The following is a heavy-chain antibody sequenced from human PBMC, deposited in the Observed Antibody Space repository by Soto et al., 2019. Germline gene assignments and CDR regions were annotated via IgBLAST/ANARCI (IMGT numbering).Heavy chain of an antibody. V-gene: IGHV4-34*01. CDR3: ARGLGYCSGGSCYRSNLDGWFDP. CDR1: GGSFSGYY. J-gene: IGHJ5*02. CDR2: INHSGST. D-gene: IGHD2-15*01. Sequence: QVQLQQWGAGLLKPSETLSLTCAVYGGSFSGYYWSWIRQPPGKGLEWIGEINHSGSTNYNPSLKSRVTISVDTSKNQFSLKLSSVTAADTAVYYCARGLGYCSGGSCYRSNLDGWFDPWGQGTLVTVSS.